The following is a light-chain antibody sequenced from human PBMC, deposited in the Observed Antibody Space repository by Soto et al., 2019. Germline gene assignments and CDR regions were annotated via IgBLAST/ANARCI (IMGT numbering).Light chain of an antibody. Sequence: QSVLTQPPSVSGAPGQRVTISCTGSSSNIGAGYDVHWYQQLPGTAPKVLIYGNSNRPSGVPDRFSGSKSGTSASLAITGLQAEDEADYYCQSYESSLSGWVFGGGTKLTVL. CDR2: GNS. J-gene: IGLJ3*02. V-gene: IGLV1-40*01. CDR3: QSYESSLSGWV. CDR1: SSNIGAGYD.